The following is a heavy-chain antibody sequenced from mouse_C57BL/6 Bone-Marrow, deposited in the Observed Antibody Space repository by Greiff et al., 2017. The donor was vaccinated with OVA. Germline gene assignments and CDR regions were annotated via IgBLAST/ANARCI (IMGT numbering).Heavy chain of an antibody. CDR1: GFTFSSYA. V-gene: IGHV5-4*01. Sequence: EVKLMESGGGLVKPGGSLKLSCAASGFTFSSYAMSWVRQTPEKRLEWVATISDGGSYTYYPDNVKGRFTISRDNAKNNLYLQMSHLKSEDTAMYYCARDEDDYDGYWYFDVWGTGTTVTVSS. CDR3: ARDEDDYDGYWYFDV. D-gene: IGHD2-4*01. J-gene: IGHJ1*03. CDR2: ISDGGSYT.